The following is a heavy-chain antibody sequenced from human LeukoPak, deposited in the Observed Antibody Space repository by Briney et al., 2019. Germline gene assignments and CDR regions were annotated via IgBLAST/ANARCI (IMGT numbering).Heavy chain of an antibody. J-gene: IGHJ5*02. V-gene: IGHV4-59*02. D-gene: IGHD4-11*01. CDR3: AMSNTVRRPFFDP. CDR2: IYNRGST. CDR1: DDSVNPYY. Sequence: SETLSLTCIGSDDSVNPYYCSWIRQAPGKGLEWIGYIYNRGSTKYNPSLKSRATISVDTSKNQFSLKLTSVTAADTAVYYCAMSNTVRRPFFDPWGQGTLVTVSS.